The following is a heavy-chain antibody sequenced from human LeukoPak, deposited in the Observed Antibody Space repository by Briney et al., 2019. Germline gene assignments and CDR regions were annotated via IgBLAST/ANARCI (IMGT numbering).Heavy chain of an antibody. CDR3: VSFYETY. CDR2: INSDGSWT. Sequence: GGSLRLSCAASGNYWIHWVRQAPGKGLVWVSHINSDGSWTSYADSVKGRFTISKDNAKNTVYLQMNNLRAEDTAAYHCVSFYETYWGRGTLVTVSS. J-gene: IGHJ4*02. CDR1: GNYW. D-gene: IGHD2-2*01. V-gene: IGHV3-74*01.